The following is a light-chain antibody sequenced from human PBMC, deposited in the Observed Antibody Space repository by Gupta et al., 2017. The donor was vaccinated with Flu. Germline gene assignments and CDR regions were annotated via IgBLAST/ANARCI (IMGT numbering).Light chain of an antibody. CDR2: KTS. Sequence: IQMTQSPSTLSASVGDRVTITCRASKSISERMAWYQQKPGKAPKILIYKTSNSQSGVASRFSGSGSGTESTLAISSLQPDDFATYYCQQFHTFGQGTKLEIK. V-gene: IGKV1-5*03. J-gene: IGKJ2*01. CDR1: KSISER. CDR3: QQFHT.